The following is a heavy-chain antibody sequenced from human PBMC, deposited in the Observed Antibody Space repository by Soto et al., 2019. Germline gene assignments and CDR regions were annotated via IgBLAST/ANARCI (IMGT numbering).Heavy chain of an antibody. CDR3: ARAYCGGDCYSDYYYGMDV. Sequence: QVQLVQSGAEVKKPGSSVKVSCKASGGTFSSYAISWVRQAPGQGLEWMGWIIPIFGTANYAHKFQGRVTITAEDSTSTAYMELSSLRCEDTAVYYCARAYCGGDCYSDYYYGMDVWGQGTTVTVSS. CDR2: IIPIFGTA. J-gene: IGHJ6*02. D-gene: IGHD2-21*02. V-gene: IGHV1-69*01. CDR1: GGTFSSYA.